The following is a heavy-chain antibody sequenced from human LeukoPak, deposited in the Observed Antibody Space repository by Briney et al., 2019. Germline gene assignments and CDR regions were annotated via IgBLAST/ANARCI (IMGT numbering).Heavy chain of an antibody. V-gene: IGHV1-18*01. CDR2: ISAYNGNT. J-gene: IGHJ6*02. CDR3: ARHIVVVPAAILYYYGMDV. Sequence: ASVKVTCKASGYTFTSYGISWVRQAPGQGLEWMGWISAYNGNTNYAQKLQGRVTMTTDTSTSTAYMELRSLRSDDTAVYYCARHIVVVPAAILYYYGMDVWGQGTTVTVSS. CDR1: GYTFTSYG. D-gene: IGHD2-2*01.